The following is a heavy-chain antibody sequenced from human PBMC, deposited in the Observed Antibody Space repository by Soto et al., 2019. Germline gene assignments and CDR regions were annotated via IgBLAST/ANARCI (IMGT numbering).Heavy chain of an antibody. CDR2: IYYSGST. V-gene: IGHV4-39*01. CDR1: GGSISSSSYY. D-gene: IGHD2-2*01. Sequence: SETLSLTCTVSGGSISSSSYYWGWIRQPPGKGLEWIGSIYYSGSTYYNPSLKSRVTISVDTSKNQFSLKLSSVTAADTAVYYCARIVVVPAARVDFDYWGQGTLVTVSS. CDR3: ARIVVVPAARVDFDY. J-gene: IGHJ4*02.